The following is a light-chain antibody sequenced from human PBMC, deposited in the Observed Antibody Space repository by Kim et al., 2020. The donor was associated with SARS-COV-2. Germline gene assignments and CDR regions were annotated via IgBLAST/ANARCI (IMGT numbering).Light chain of an antibody. CDR3: AAWDNSLSVHYD. CDR1: SSNIGRNY. CDR2: ENY. J-gene: IGLJ1*01. Sequence: ELTQPPSASGTPGQRVTISCSGSSSNIGRNYVYWYQQLPGAAPKLLIYENYQRPSGVPDRFSGSKSGTSASLAISGLRSEDEADYYCAAWDNSLSVHYDFGTGTKVTVL. V-gene: IGLV1-47*01.